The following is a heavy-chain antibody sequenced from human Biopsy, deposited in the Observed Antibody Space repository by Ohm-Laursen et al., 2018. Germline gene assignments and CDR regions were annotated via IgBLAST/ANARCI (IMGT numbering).Heavy chain of an antibody. D-gene: IGHD3-3*01. CDR1: GGTFSNYA. CDR3: ATPFQYYDSWGGYPPFDH. CDR2: IIAVSGLV. J-gene: IGHJ4*02. V-gene: IGHV1-69*10. Sequence: GASVKVSCKASGGTFSNYAISWVRQAPGEGLEWMGGIIAVSGLVNYAPKFQGRVSITADKSTTTAYMELSNPKSEDTAVYYCATPFQYYDSWGGYPPFDHWGQGTLVTVSS.